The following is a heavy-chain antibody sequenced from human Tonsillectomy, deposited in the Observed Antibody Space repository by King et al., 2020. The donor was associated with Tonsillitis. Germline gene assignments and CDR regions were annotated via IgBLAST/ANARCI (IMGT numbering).Heavy chain of an antibody. CDR2: IYYSGST. J-gene: IGHJ5*02. Sequence: VQLQESGPGLVKPSQTLSLTCTVSGGSISSGGYYWSWIRQHPGKGLEWIGYIYYSGSTYYNPSLKSRVTISVDTSKNQFSLKLSSVTAADTAVYYCARVRVRGVDNWFDPWGQGTLVTVSS. D-gene: IGHD3-10*01. CDR1: GGSISSGGYY. V-gene: IGHV4-31*03. CDR3: ARVRVRGVDNWFDP.